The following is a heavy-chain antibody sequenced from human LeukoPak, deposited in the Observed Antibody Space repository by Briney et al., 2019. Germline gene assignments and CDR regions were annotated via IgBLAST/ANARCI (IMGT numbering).Heavy chain of an antibody. D-gene: IGHD3-10*01. CDR2: IWYDGSNK. CDR1: GFTFSNYG. Sequence: EGSLRLSCAASGFTFSNYGMHWVRQAPGKGLEWVAVIWYDGSNKYYADSVKGRFTISRDNPKNTLYLQMNSLRAEDTAVYYCARVAYGSGSYYGPFDYWGQGALVTVSS. J-gene: IGHJ4*02. V-gene: IGHV3-33*01. CDR3: ARVAYGSGSYYGPFDY.